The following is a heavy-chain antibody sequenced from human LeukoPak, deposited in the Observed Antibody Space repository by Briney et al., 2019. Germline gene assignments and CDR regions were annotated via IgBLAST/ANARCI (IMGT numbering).Heavy chain of an antibody. Sequence: ASVKVSCKASGYTFTSYYMHWVRQAPGQGLEWMGTINPSGGSTSYAQKFQGRVTMTRDTSTSTVYMELSSLRSEDTAVYYCARAGLGSWLSYYFDYWGQGTLVTVSS. CDR2: INPSGGST. J-gene: IGHJ4*02. CDR3: ARAGLGSWLSYYFDY. D-gene: IGHD6-13*01. CDR1: GYTFTSYY. V-gene: IGHV1-46*01.